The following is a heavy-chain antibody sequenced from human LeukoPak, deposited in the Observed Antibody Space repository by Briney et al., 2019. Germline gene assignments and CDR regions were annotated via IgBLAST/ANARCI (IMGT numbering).Heavy chain of an antibody. V-gene: IGHV4-34*01. D-gene: IGHD2-2*01. J-gene: IGHJ5*02. CDR2: INHSGST. Sequence: SETLSLTCAVYGGSFSGYYWSWIRHPPGKGLEWIGEINHSGSTNYNPSLKSRVTISVDTSKNQFSLKLSSVTAADTAVYYCAKIVVVPAAIRGPRNPEWFDPWGQGTLVTVSS. CDR1: GGSFSGYY. CDR3: AKIVVVPAAIRGPRNPEWFDP.